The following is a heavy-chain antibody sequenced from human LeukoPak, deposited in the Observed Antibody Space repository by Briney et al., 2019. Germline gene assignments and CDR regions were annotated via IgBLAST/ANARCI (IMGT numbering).Heavy chain of an antibody. CDR3: AERGVVIRVILVGFHKEAYYFDS. D-gene: IGHD3-22*01. Sequence: GGSLRLSCAVSGITLSNYGMSWVRLAPGKGLEWVAGISGSGGGTNYADSVKGRFTISRDNAKNTLYLQMNSLRAEDTAVYFCAERGVVIRVILVGFHKEAYYFDSWGQGALVTVSS. CDR1: GITLSNYG. V-gene: IGHV3-23*01. CDR2: ISGSGGGT. J-gene: IGHJ4*02.